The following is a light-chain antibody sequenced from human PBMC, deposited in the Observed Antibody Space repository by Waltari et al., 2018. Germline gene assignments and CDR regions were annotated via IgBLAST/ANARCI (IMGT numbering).Light chain of an antibody. CDR3: QQYQSYYS. CDR1: QNIVMW. CDR2: DVS. V-gene: IGKV1-5*01. Sequence: DIQMTQSPSTLSASVGDRVTITCRASQNIVMWLAWYQHKPGKAPNLRSYDVSTLARGVPSRFSGSRSGTEFTLTISRLQPDDFATYYCQQYQSYYSFGQGTKVEIK. J-gene: IGKJ2*03.